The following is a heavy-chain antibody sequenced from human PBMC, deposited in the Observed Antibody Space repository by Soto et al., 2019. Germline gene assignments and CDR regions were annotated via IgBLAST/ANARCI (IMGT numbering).Heavy chain of an antibody. CDR1: GGTISSYY. CDR2: IYYSRIT. CDR3: ARDGSGSYTWFDP. J-gene: IGHJ5*02. V-gene: IGHV4-59*01. Sequence: SETLSLTYTVSGGTISSYYWSWIRRPPGKGLEWIGYIYYSRITNYNPSLKSRVAISVDTSKNQFSLKLSSVTAADTAVYYCARDGSGSYTWFDPWGQGTLVTV. D-gene: IGHD3-10*01.